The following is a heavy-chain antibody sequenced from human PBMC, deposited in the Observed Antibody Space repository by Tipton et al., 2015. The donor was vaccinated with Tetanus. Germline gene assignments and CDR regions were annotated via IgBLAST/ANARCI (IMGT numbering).Heavy chain of an antibody. J-gene: IGHJ3*02. Sequence: QVQLVQSGPEVKKTGSSVKISCKASGYTLTYRYLHWVRQAPGQALQWMGWITPFNNNTNYAQKFQDRVSFSSDRSMSTAYMEVSSLRSADSAMDYCATREDTALVIAESDAPDIWGQGTMATVSS. V-gene: IGHV1-45*02. D-gene: IGHD5-18*01. CDR3: ATREDTALVIAESDAPDI. CDR2: ITPFNNNT. CDR1: GYTLTYRY.